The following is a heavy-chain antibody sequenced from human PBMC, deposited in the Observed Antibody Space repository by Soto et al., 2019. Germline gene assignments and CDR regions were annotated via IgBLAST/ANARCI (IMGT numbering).Heavy chain of an antibody. CDR3: ARGSAQDSGYDWIYIDP. CDR1: GGSISSYY. CDR2: IYYSGST. J-gene: IGHJ5*02. V-gene: IGHV4-59*01. Sequence: QVQLQESGPGLVKPSETLSLTCTVSGGSISSYYWSWIRQPPGKGLEWIGYIYYSGSTNYNPSLNSRVTISVDTSKNQFSLKLSSVTAADTAVYYCARGSAQDSGYDWIYIDPWGQGTLVTVSS. D-gene: IGHD5-12*01.